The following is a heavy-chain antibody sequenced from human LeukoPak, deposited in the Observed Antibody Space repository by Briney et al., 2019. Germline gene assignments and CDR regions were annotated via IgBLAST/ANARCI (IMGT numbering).Heavy chain of an antibody. CDR3: SVTKCYRCHDYGMDV. CDR1: GFTFSSYG. J-gene: IGHJ6*02. D-gene: IGHD2-2*02. CDR2: ISNSGGST. Sequence: GGSLRLSCAASGFTFSSYGMHWVRQAPGKGLEWVSAISNSGGSTYYADSVKGRFTIFRDNSKNTLYLQMNSLRAEDTAVYYCSVTKCYRCHDYGMDVWGQGTTVTVSS. V-gene: IGHV3-23*01.